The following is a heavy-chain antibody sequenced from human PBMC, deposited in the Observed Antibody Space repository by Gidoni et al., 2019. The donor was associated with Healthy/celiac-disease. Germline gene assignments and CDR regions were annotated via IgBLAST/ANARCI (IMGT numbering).Heavy chain of an antibody. V-gene: IGHV4-39*01. CDR1: GGSISSSSYY. CDR3: ARHRIAAASRPFDI. J-gene: IGHJ3*02. CDR2: IYYSGST. Sequence: QLQLQESGPGLVKPSETLSLTCTVSGGSISSSSYYWGWIGQPPGKGLVCVGSIYYSGSTYYNPSLKSRVTISVDTSKNQFSLKLSSVTAADTAVYYCARHRIAAASRPFDIWGQGTMVTVSS. D-gene: IGHD6-13*01.